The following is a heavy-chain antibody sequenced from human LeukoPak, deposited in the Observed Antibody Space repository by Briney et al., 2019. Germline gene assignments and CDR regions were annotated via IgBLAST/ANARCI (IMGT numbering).Heavy chain of an antibody. CDR1: GYTFTGYY. V-gene: IGHV1-2*02. CDR3: ASGIAVAGTYAFDI. J-gene: IGHJ3*02. Sequence: ASVKVSCKSSGYTFTGYYMCWVRQAPGQGLEWMGWINTNSGGTNYAQKFQGRVTMTRDTSISTAYMELSRLRSDDTAVYYCASGIAVAGTYAFDIWGQGTMVTVSS. D-gene: IGHD6-19*01. CDR2: INTNSGGT.